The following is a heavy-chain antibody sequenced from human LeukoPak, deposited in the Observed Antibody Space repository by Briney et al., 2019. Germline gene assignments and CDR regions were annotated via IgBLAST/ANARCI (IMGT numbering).Heavy chain of an antibody. CDR3: ARDLWGSSSGGGYSGNYYYYYMDV. V-gene: IGHV1-2*02. D-gene: IGHD6-6*01. CDR2: INPKSGGT. CDR1: GYTFTGYF. Sequence: ASVRVSCKASGYTFTGYFMHWGRQAPGQGPEWMGWINPKSGGTNYVQTFQGRVSMTRDTSTSTFFMELRRLTSDDTAVYYCARDLWGSSSGGGYSGNYYYYYMDVWGKGTTVTVSS. J-gene: IGHJ6*03.